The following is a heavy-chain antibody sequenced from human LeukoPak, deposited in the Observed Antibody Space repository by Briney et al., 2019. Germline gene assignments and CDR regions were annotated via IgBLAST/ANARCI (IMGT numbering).Heavy chain of an antibody. CDR2: INHSGST. V-gene: IGHV4-34*01. J-gene: IGHJ2*01. D-gene: IGHD4-17*01. CDR3: ARDSKADDYGDYRLSWYFDL. Sequence: SETLSLTCAVYGGSFSGYYWSWIRQPPGKGLEWIGEINHSGSTNYNPSLKSRVTISVDTSKNQFSLKLSSVTAADTAVYYCARDSKADDYGDYRLSWYFDLWGRGTLVTVSS. CDR1: GGSFSGYY.